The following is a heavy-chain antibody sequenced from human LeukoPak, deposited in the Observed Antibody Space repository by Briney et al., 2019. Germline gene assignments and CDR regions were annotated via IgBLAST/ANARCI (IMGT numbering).Heavy chain of an antibody. D-gene: IGHD7-27*01. CDR2: VYTSGST. V-gene: IGHV4-4*07. CDR3: AMNNWGLDY. J-gene: IGHJ4*02. Sequence: SETLSLTCTVSGGSVSSYYCSWVRQPAGKGLEWIGRVYTSGSTNYNPSLKSRVTMSVDTSKNQFSLKLTSVTAADTAVYYCAMNNWGLDYWGQGTLVTVSS. CDR1: GGSVSSYY.